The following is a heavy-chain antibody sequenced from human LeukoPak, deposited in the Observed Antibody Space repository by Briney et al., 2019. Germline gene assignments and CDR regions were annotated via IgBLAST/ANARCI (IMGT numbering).Heavy chain of an antibody. CDR1: GFTFSSYG. V-gene: IGHV3-23*01. J-gene: IGHJ6*03. CDR2: ISGSGGST. CDR3: ATSSGWSYYYYYYMDV. Sequence: GGSLRLSCAASGFTFSSYGMSWVRQAPGKGLERVSAISGSGGSTYYADSVKGRFTISRDNSKNTLYLQMNSLRAEDTAVYYCATSSGWSYYYYYYMDVWGKGTTVTISS. D-gene: IGHD6-19*01.